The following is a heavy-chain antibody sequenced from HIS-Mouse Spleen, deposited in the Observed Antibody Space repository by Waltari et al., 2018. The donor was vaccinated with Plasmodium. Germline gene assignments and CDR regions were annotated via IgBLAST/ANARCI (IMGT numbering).Heavy chain of an antibody. J-gene: IGHJ2*01. CDR3: ASSWYWYFDL. V-gene: IGHV3-7*01. CDR1: GFPFSSYW. Sequence: EVQLVESGGGLVQPGGCVRLSCAASGFPFSSYWMSWVRQAPGKGLEWVANIKQDGSEKYYVDSVKGRFTISRDNAKNSLYLQMNSLRAEDTAVYYCASSWYWYFDLWGRGTLVTVSS. D-gene: IGHD6-13*01. CDR2: IKQDGSEK.